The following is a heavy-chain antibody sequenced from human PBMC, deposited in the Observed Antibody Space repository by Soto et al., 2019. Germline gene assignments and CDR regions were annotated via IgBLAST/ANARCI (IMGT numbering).Heavy chain of an antibody. CDR3: AGGRTDCSCVSYYSSAYLEH. CDR2: IFSNDEK. Sequence: QVTLKESGPVLVKPTETLTLTCTVSGFSLSNARMGVSWIRQPPGRALEWLAHIFSNDEKSYRTSLKSRLTISKDTSKSQVVLTMTYVDPLATCTCCCAGGRTDCSCVSYYSSAYLEHWWWGTVVTVTS. CDR1: GFSLSNARMG. J-gene: IGHJ1*01. D-gene: IGHD2-15*01. V-gene: IGHV2-26*01.